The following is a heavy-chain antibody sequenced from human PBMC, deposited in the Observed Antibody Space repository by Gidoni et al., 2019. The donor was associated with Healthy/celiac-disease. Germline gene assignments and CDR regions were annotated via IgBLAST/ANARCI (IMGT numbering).Heavy chain of an antibody. J-gene: IGHJ4*02. Sequence: EVQLVESGGVVVQPGGSLRLSCAASGFTFDDYTMHWVRQAPGKGLDWFSLISWDGGSTYYADSVKGRFTISRDNSKNSLYLQMNSLRTEDTALYYCAKDSSYYYDSSGYSHFDYWGQGTLVTVSS. CDR3: AKDSSYYYDSSGYSHFDY. CDR2: ISWDGGST. CDR1: GFTFDDYT. D-gene: IGHD3-22*01. V-gene: IGHV3-43*01.